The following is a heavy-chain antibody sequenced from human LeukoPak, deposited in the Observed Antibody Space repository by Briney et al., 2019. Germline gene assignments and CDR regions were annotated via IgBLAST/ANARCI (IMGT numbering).Heavy chain of an antibody. J-gene: IGHJ6*03. CDR2: ISNSGST. CDR1: DGPIRSHY. Sequence: SETLSLTCTVSDGPIRSHYWTWLRQSPLKGLEWIVDISNSGSTKYNPSLKSRVTISIDTSTSQFSLRLTSVTAADTAVYYCGRDALVGYFSYYYIDIWGKGTTVTVSS. CDR3: GRDALVGYFSYYYIDI. D-gene: IGHD2-15*01. V-gene: IGHV4-59*11.